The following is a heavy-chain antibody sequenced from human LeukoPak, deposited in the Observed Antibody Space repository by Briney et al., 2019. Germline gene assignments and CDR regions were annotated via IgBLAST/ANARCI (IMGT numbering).Heavy chain of an antibody. J-gene: IGHJ5*02. CDR2: ISYVGSNK. V-gene: IGHV3-30-3*01. Sequence: GGSLRLSCAASGFIFSNYAMHWVRQAPGKGLEWVAVISYVGSNKYYADSVKGRFTISRDNSKNTLFLQMNSLRTEDTAVYYCARDLDSSSWYILWFDPWGQGTLVTVSS. D-gene: IGHD6-13*01. CDR3: ARDLDSSSWYILWFDP. CDR1: GFIFSNYA.